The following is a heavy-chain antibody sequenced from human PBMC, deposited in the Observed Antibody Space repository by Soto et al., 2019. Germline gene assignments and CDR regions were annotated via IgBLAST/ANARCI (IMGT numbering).Heavy chain of an antibody. Sequence: ASVKVSCKASGYTFTGHYIQWVRQAPGQGREWMGEIGPASGDTRYAQKFQGRVTMTRDTSITTVYMELNNLSPDDTAVDYCGRGRSGQVVVFTWGQGTPVTVSS. V-gene: IGHV1-2*02. CDR3: GRGRSGQVVVFT. CDR2: IGPASGDT. CDR1: GYTFTGHY. J-gene: IGHJ5*02. D-gene: IGHD3-22*01.